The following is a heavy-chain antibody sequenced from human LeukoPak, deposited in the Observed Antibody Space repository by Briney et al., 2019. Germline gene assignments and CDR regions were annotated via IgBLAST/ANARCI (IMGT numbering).Heavy chain of an antibody. Sequence: SETLSLTCAVYGESFSGYYWSWIRQPPGKGLEWIGEINHRGSTNYNPSLKSRVTLSVDTSKNQISLTLSSVTAADTAVYFCARSVTRTYYFDTSAYASADYWGQGTLDTVSS. CDR3: ARSVTRTYYFDTSAYASADY. D-gene: IGHD3-22*01. CDR2: INHRGST. J-gene: IGHJ4*02. V-gene: IGHV4-34*01. CDR1: GESFSGYY.